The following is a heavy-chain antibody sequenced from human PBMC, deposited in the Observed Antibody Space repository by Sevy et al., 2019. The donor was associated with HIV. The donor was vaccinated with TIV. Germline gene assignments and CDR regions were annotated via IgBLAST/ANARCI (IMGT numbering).Heavy chain of an antibody. V-gene: IGHV3-11*01. CDR3: ARGGIAAADPTYYYYYGMDV. D-gene: IGHD6-13*01. CDR2: ISSSGSTI. J-gene: IGHJ6*02. CDR1: GFTFSDYY. Sequence: GGSLRLSCAASGFTFSDYYMSWIRQAPGKGLEWVSYISSSGSTIYYADSVKGRFTISRDNAKNSLYLQMNSLRAEDTAAYYCARGGIAAADPTYYYYYGMDVWGQGTTVTVSS.